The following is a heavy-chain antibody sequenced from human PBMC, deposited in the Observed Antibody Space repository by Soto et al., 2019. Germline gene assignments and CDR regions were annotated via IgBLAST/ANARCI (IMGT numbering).Heavy chain of an antibody. CDR2: ISYSGST. J-gene: IGHJ4*02. Sequence: SETLSLTCAVSGGSITSGGDYWNWIRQHPGKGLEWIGYISYSGSTYYNPSLRSRVTISIDTSKNQFSLKLSSVTAADTAVYYCAREGIAARVDYWGQGTLVTVSS. D-gene: IGHD6-6*01. CDR3: AREGIAARVDY. CDR1: GGSITSGGDY. V-gene: IGHV4-31*11.